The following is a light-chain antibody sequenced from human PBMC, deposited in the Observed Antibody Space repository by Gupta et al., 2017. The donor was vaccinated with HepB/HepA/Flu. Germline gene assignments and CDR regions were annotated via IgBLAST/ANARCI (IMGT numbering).Light chain of an antibody. CDR2: DAS. V-gene: IGKV3-11*01. J-gene: IGKJ3*01. CDR3: QQRSNPFT. CDR1: QSVSSY. Sequence: EIVLTQSPATLSLSPGERATLSCRASQSVSSYLAWYQQKPGQAPRLLIYDASNRATGIPARFSGSGSGTDFTLTISSREPEDFAVYYLQQRSNPFTFGHGTKVDIK.